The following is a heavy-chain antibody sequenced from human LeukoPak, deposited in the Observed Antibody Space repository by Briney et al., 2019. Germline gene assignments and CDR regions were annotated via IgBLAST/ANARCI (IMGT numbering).Heavy chain of an antibody. V-gene: IGHV3-74*01. D-gene: IGHD7-27*01. CDR3: ARENWGSSFDY. CDR2: INSDGSST. J-gene: IGHJ4*02. Sequence: GGSLRLSCAASGFTFSSDWMHWVRHAPGKGLVWASRINSDGSSTRYADSVKGRFTISRDNAKNTLYLQMNSLRAEDTAVYYCARENWGSSFDYWGQGTLVTVSS. CDR1: GFTFSSDW.